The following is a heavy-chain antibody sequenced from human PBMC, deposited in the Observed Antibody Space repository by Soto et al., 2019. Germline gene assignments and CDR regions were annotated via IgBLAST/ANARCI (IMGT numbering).Heavy chain of an antibody. CDR2: IYYSGST. J-gene: IGHJ3*02. Sequence: QVQLQESGPGLVKPSETLSLTCTVSGGSISSYYWSWIRQPPGKGLDWIGYIYYSGSTNYNPSLKSRVTISVDTSKNQFSLKLSSVTAADTAVYYCATQAKFSDAFDIWGQGTMVTVSS. V-gene: IGHV4-59*08. CDR1: GGSISSYY. CDR3: ATQAKFSDAFDI. D-gene: IGHD3-3*01.